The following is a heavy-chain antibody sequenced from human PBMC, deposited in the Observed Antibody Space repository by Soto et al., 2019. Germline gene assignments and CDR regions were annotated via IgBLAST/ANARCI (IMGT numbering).Heavy chain of an antibody. CDR3: ARSILIAATCWFDP. V-gene: IGHV4-59*08. CDR2: IYYSGST. CDR1: GGSISSYY. J-gene: IGHJ5*02. Sequence: SETLSVTCTVAGGSISSYYWSWIRQPPGKGLEWIGYIYYSGSTNYNPSLKSRVTISVDTSKNRFSLKLSSVTAADTAVYYCARSILIAATCWFDPWGQGTLVTVSS. D-gene: IGHD2-15*01.